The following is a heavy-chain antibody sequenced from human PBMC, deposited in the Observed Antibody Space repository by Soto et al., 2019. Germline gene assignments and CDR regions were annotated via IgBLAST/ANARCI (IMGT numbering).Heavy chain of an antibody. CDR1: GFTFDDYA. CDR3: AKDIDDCSSTSCYERAFDI. CDR2: ISWNSGSI. D-gene: IGHD2-2*01. V-gene: IGHV3-9*01. J-gene: IGHJ3*02. Sequence: GGSLRLSCAASGFTFDDYAMHWVRQAPGKGLEWVSGISWNSGSIGYADSVKGRFTISRDNAKNSLYLQMNSLRAEDTALYYCAKDIDDCSSTSCYERAFDIWGQGTMVTVSS.